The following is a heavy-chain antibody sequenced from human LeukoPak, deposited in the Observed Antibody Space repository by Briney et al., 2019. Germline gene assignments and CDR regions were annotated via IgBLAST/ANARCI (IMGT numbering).Heavy chain of an antibody. J-gene: IGHJ4*02. Sequence: KSSETLSLTCAVSGGSINSSNRWSWVRQPPGKGLEWIGEIYHSGSTNYNPSLRSRVTISVDKSKNQFYLKLSSVTAADTAVYYCARGRAPGIAVSAYWGQGTLVTVSS. CDR1: GGSINSSNR. CDR2: IYHSGST. V-gene: IGHV4-4*02. D-gene: IGHD6-19*01. CDR3: ARGRAPGIAVSAY.